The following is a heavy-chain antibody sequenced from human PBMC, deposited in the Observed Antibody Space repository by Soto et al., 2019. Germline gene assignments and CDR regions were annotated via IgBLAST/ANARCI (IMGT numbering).Heavy chain of an antibody. V-gene: IGHV1-2*02. D-gene: IGHD3-16*01. J-gene: IGHJ4*02. Sequence: QVHLVQSGAEVKKPGASVKVSCKASGYTFTGYYIHWVRQAPGQGLEWMGWTNPSNGGTNYAQKFQGRVTMTRDTSLSTAYMELTTLRSDDTAVFYCASEVGGGRQYYFDSWGLGTLVTVSS. CDR2: TNPSNGGT. CDR3: ASEVGGGRQYYFDS. CDR1: GYTFTGYY.